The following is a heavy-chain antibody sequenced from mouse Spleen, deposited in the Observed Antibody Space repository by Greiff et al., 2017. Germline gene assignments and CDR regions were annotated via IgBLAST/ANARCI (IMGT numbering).Heavy chain of an antibody. V-gene: IGHV1-15*01. CDR3: TSQVYDGYYDY. CDR1: GYTFTDYE. D-gene: IGHD2-3*01. Sequence: QVQLKESGAELVRPGASVTLSCKASGYTFTDYEMHWVKQTPVHGLEWIGAIDPETGGTAYNQKFKGKAILTADKSSSTAYMELRSLTSEDYAVYYCTSQVYDGYYDYWGQGTTLTVSS. CDR2: IDPETGGT. J-gene: IGHJ2*01.